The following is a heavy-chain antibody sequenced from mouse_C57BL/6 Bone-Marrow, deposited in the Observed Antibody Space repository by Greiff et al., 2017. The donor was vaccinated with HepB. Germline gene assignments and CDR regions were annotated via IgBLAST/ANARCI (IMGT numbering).Heavy chain of an antibody. J-gene: IGHJ3*01. V-gene: IGHV5-6*01. CDR1: GFTFSSYG. CDR2: ISSGGSYT. Sequence: EVQLVESGGDLVKPGGSLKLSCAASGFTFSSYGMSWVRQTPDKRLEWVATISSGGSYTYYPDSVKGRFTISRDNAKNTLYLQMSSLKSEDTAMYYCARHGEGYYYGSSPAWFAYWGQGTLVTVSA. CDR3: ARHGEGYYYGSSPAWFAY. D-gene: IGHD1-1*01.